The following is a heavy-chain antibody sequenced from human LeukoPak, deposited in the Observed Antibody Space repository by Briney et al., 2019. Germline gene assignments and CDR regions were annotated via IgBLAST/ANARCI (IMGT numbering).Heavy chain of an antibody. V-gene: IGHV4-59*08. CDR3: ASTGYCIGGSCYSTYFDH. D-gene: IGHD2-15*01. Sequence: SETLSLTCTVSCVSITSFYWSWVRQPPGKGLEWIGYIYFSGSTNYNPSLKSPVTVSLDPHKNQVSLKLSSVSDAHTAVYYCASTGYCIGGSCYSTYFDHWGQGNLVTVSS. J-gene: IGHJ4*02. CDR2: IYFSGST. CDR1: CVSITSFY.